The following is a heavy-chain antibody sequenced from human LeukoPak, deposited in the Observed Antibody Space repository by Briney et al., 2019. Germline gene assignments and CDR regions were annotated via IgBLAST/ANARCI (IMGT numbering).Heavy chain of an antibody. V-gene: IGHV4-34*01. Sequence: SETLSLTCAVYGGSFSVYYWSWIRQPPGKGREWIGEINHSGSTNYNPSLKSRVTISVDTSKNQFSLKLTSVTAADTAVYYCAREYYGSSGYYNDYWGQGALVTVSS. D-gene: IGHD3-22*01. CDR2: INHSGST. J-gene: IGHJ4*02. CDR1: GGSFSVYY. CDR3: AREYYGSSGYYNDY.